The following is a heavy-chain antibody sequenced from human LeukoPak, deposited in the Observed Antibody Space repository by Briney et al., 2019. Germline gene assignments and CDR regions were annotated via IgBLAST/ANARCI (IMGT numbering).Heavy chain of an antibody. J-gene: IGHJ4*02. CDR3: ARHRGIVGATGVFDY. Sequence: PSETLSLTCTVSGGSISSSSYYWGWIRQPPGKGLEGIGSIYYSGSTYFNPSLKSRVTISVETSKNQFSLKLSSVTAADTAVYYCARHRGIVGATGVFDYWGQGTLVTVSS. CDR1: GGSISSSSYY. CDR2: IYYSGST. V-gene: IGHV4-39*01. D-gene: IGHD1-26*01.